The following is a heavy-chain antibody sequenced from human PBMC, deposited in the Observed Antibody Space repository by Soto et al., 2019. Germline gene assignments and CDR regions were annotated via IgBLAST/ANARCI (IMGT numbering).Heavy chain of an antibody. CDR1: GFTFNRFL. CDR3: AKEDSSSWHYYYGMDV. D-gene: IGHD6-13*01. Sequence: GGSLILSCAASGFTFNRFLMSWVRQTPEKGLEWVAVISYDGSNKYYADSVKGRFTISRDSSKNMLYLQMNSLRAEDTAVYYCAKEDSSSWHYYYGMDVWGQGTTVTVSS. CDR2: ISYDGSNK. V-gene: IGHV3-30*18. J-gene: IGHJ6*02.